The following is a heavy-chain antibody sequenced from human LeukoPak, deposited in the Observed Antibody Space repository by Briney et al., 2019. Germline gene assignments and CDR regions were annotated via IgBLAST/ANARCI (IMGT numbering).Heavy chain of an antibody. CDR1: GFTFNTHW. CDR3: ARDRRGDTGDWYFDL. CDR2: INEDVSEK. D-gene: IGHD4-17*01. J-gene: IGHJ2*01. Sequence: GGSLRLSCAAFGFTFNTHWMSWVRQAPGKGLEWVANINEDVSEKYYVDSVKGRFTISRDNAQNSLFLQMNSLRVEDTAVYYCARDRRGDTGDWYFDLWGRGTLVTVSS. V-gene: IGHV3-7*01.